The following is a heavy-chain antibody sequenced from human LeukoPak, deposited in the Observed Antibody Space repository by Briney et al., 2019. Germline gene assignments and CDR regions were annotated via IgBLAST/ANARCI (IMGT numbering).Heavy chain of an antibody. CDR3: AKDLSPYYYGSGRY. CDR1: GFTFSSYS. D-gene: IGHD3-10*01. CDR2: ISSSSSYI. V-gene: IGHV3-21*01. Sequence: PGGSLRLSCAASGFTFSSYSMNWVRQAPGKGLEWVSSISSSSSYIYYADSVKGRFTISRDNAKNSLYLQMNSLRAEDTAVYYCAKDLSPYYYGSGRYWGQGTLVTVSS. J-gene: IGHJ4*02.